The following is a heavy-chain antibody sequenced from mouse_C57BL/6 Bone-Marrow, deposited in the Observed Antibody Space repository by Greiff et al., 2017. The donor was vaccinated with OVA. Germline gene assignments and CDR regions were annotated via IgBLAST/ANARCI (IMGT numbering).Heavy chain of an antibody. V-gene: IGHV1-42*01. CDR2: INPSTGGT. CDR1: GYSFTGYY. D-gene: IGHD1-1*01. CDR3: ARYYYLDV. J-gene: IGHJ1*03. Sequence: VQLQQSGPELVKPGASVKLSCKASGYSFTGYYMNWVKQSPEKSLEWIGEINPSTGGTTYNQKFKAKATLTVDKSSSTAYMQLKSLTSEDSAVYYCARYYYLDVWGTGTTVTVSS.